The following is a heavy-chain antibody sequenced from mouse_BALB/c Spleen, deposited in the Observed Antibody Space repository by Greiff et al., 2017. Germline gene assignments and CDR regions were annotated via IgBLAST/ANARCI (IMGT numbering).Heavy chain of an antibody. J-gene: IGHJ4*01. V-gene: IGHV5-6*01. CDR2: ISSGGSYT. Sequence: EVQLVESGGDLVKPGGSLKLSCAASGFTFSSYGMSWVRQTPDKRLEWVATISSGGSYTYYPDSVKGRFTISRDNAKNTLYLQMSSLKSEDTAMYYCARRDGNSGAMDYWGQGTSVTVSS. CDR3: ARRDGNSGAMDY. CDR1: GFTFSSYG. D-gene: IGHD2-1*01.